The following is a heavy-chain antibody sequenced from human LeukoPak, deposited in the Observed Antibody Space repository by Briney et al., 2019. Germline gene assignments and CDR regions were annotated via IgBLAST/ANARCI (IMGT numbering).Heavy chain of an antibody. CDR1: GYTFTGYY. Sequence: ASVKVSCKASGYTFTGYYMHWVRQAPGQGLEWMGWINPNSGGTNYAQKFQGRVTMTRDTSISTAYMELSRLRSDGTAVYYCAREMIAVAPNYYYYYGMDVWGQGTTVTVSS. CDR3: AREMIAVAPNYYYYYGMDV. CDR2: INPNSGGT. J-gene: IGHJ6*02. D-gene: IGHD6-19*01. V-gene: IGHV1-2*02.